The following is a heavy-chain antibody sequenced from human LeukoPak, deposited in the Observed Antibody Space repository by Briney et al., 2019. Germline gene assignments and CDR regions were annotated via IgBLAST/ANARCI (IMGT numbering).Heavy chain of an antibody. V-gene: IGHV4-59*01. D-gene: IGHD6-13*01. J-gene: IGHJ4*02. Sequence: SETLSLTCTVSGGSINSYYWSWSRQPPGKGLEWIGYVYYSGSTDYNPSLKSRVTMSVDTSKNQFSLKLSSVTAADTAVYYCARKNGYFDYWGQGTLVTVSS. CDR3: ARKNGYFDY. CDR2: VYYSGST. CDR1: GGSINSYY.